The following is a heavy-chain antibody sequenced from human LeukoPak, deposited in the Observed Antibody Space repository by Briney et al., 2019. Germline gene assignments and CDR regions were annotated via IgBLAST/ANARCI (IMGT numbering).Heavy chain of an antibody. Sequence: GGSLRLSCAASGFTFDDYAMHWVRQAPGKGLEWVSFIRYDGNNKYYTDSVKGRFTISRDNSKNTMYLQMNSLRTEDTAVYYCAKGGYYNILTNFRSTISGFDYWGQGTLVTVSS. CDR2: IRYDGNNK. CDR3: AKGGYYNILTNFRSTISGFDY. CDR1: GFTFDDYA. V-gene: IGHV3-30*02. J-gene: IGHJ4*02. D-gene: IGHD3-9*01.